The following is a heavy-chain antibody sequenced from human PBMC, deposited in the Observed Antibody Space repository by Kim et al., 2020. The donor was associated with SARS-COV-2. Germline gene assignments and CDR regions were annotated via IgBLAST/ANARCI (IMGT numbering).Heavy chain of an antibody. J-gene: IGHJ4*02. CDR2: ISNKGGGT. D-gene: IGHD6-6*01. CDR3: VSASPAHDY. V-gene: IGHV3-64D*06. CDR1: GFSFSAFA. Sequence: GGSLRLSCSASGFSFSAFAMHWVRQPPGKGLEYVSGISNKGGGTDYADSVKGRFTISRDNSRNALFLQMSSLRAEDTAIYYCVSASPAHDYWGQGTLVTVSS.